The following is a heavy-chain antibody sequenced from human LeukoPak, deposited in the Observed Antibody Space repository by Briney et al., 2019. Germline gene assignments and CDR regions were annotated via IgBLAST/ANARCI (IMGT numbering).Heavy chain of an antibody. CDR1: GFTFSSYG. CDR2: ISGSGGST. D-gene: IGHD4-23*01. J-gene: IGHJ4*02. Sequence: GGTLRLSCAASGFTFSSYGMSWVRQAPGKGLEWVSSISGSGGSTYYADSVKGRFTISRDNSKNTLYLQMNSLRAEDTAVYYCAIGPGGLFDYWGQGTLVTVSS. CDR3: AIGPGGLFDY. V-gene: IGHV3-23*01.